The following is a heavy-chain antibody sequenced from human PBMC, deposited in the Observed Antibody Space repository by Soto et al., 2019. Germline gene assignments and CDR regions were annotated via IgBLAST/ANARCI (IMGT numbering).Heavy chain of an antibody. CDR3: ARGVVYAGSSYYYYMDV. Sequence: SETLSLTCTVSGGSISSYYWSWIRQPPGKGLEWIGYIYYSGSTNYNPSLKSRVTISVDTSKNQFSLKLSSVTAADTAVYYCARGVVYAGSSYYYYMDVWGKGTTVTVSS. D-gene: IGHD2-8*02. V-gene: IGHV4-59*01. CDR1: GGSISSYY. CDR2: IYYSGST. J-gene: IGHJ6*03.